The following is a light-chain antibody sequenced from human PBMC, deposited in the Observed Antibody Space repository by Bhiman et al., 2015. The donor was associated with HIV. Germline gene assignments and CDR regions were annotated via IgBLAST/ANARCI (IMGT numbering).Light chain of an antibody. J-gene: IGLJ1*01. Sequence: QSALTQPPSASGSPGQSVSISCSGTSSDVGGYNYVSWYQQHPGKAPKVMIYDVSKRPSGVSNRFSGSKSGNTASLTISGLQAEDEADYYCSSYTSSSTYVFGAGTKVTVL. CDR2: DVS. V-gene: IGLV2-14*01. CDR3: SSYTSSSTYV. CDR1: SSDVGGYNY.